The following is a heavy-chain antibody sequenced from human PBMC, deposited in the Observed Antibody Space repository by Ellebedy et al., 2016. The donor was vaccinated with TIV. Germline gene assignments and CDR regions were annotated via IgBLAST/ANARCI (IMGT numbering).Heavy chain of an antibody. V-gene: IGHV3-48*01. Sequence: GESLKISXAASGFTFIIYSLNWVRQAPGKGLEWVSYISSSRTIYYADSVKGRFTISRDNAKNSLYLQMNSLRAEDTAVYYCARVEPFYCSSTSCKNLGSDYWGQGTLVTVSS. CDR2: ISSSRTI. CDR3: ARVEPFYCSSTSCKNLGSDY. CDR1: GFTFIIYS. D-gene: IGHD2-2*01. J-gene: IGHJ4*02.